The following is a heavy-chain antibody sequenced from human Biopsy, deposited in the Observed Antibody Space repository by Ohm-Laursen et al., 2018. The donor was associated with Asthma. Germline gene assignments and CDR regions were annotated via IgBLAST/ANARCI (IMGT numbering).Heavy chain of an antibody. D-gene: IGHD3-3*02. CDR3: ARTFHFWSPYHAEHYQL. V-gene: IGHV3-7*01. Sequence: SLRLSCAASGFTLGDYWMSWVRQVPGKGLEWVANIRHDGREKNHVYSLKGRFTISRDNAKNSLYLQMNSRRAEDTAVYYCARTFHFWSPYHAEHYQLWGQGTLVTVSS. J-gene: IGHJ1*01. CDR1: GFTLGDYW. CDR2: IRHDGREK.